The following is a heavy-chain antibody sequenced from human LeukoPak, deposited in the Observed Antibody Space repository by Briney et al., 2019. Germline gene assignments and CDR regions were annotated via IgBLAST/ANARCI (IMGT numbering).Heavy chain of an antibody. Sequence: PSETLSLTCTVSGGSISSYYWNWIRQPPGKGLGWIGYGSYSGSTDYNPSLKSRVTISVDTPKNQFSLKLSSVTAADTAVYYCARAYGSYSFDYWGQGALVTVSS. D-gene: IGHD1-26*01. CDR3: ARAYGSYSFDY. CDR2: GSYSGST. J-gene: IGHJ4*02. CDR1: GGSISSYY. V-gene: IGHV4-59*01.